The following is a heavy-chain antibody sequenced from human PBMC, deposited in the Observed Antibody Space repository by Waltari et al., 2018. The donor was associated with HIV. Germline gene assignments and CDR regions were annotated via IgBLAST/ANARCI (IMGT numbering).Heavy chain of an antibody. CDR1: GFTFSSYS. CDR2: ITGASSAR. V-gene: IGHV3-48*02. D-gene: IGHD2-2*01. CDR3: ASMSSSMSI. J-gene: IGHJ3*02. Sequence: EVQLVESGGGLVQPGGSLRLSCAASGFTFSSYSMNWVRQVPGKGLEWVSYITGASSARYYADSVKGRFTISRDNARNSLYLQMNSLRDEDTAVYYCASMSSSMSIWGQGTMVAVSS.